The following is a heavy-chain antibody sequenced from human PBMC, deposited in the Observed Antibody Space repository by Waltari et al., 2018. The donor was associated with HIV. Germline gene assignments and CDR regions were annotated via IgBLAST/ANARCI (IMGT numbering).Heavy chain of an antibody. CDR1: GYTFTGYY. V-gene: IGHV1-2*02. J-gene: IGHJ4*02. CDR3: ARDRARYSGYDAALLLFDY. D-gene: IGHD5-12*01. Sequence: QVQLVQSGAEVKKPGASVKVYCKASGYTFTGYYMHWVRQAPGHGLEWMGWINPNSGGTNYAQKFQGRVTMTRDTSISTAYMELSRLRSDDTAVYYCARDRARYSGYDAALLLFDYWGQGTLVTVSS. CDR2: INPNSGGT.